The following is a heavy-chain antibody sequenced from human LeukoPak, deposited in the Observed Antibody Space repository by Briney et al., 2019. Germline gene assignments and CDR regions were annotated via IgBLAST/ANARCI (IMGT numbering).Heavy chain of an antibody. CDR1: AFPFSTYV. CDR2: ISGDGART. D-gene: IGHD1-14*01. J-gene: IGHJ4*02. CDR3: AKGGLTTPLHY. V-gene: IGHV3-23*01. Sequence: GGSLSLSCAASAFPFSTYVMSWVRQAPGGGLEWISSISGDGARTYYTNSVKGRFTISRDNPKNTLFLQVNSLRAEDTAVYYCAKGGLTTPLHYWGQGTLVTVSS.